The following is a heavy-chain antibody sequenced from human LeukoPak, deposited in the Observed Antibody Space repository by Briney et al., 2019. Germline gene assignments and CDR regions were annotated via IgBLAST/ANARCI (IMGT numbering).Heavy chain of an antibody. J-gene: IGHJ4*02. CDR1: GFTFSDYY. V-gene: IGHV3-11*01. CDR3: ARAQYSGSYHDAFGI. CDR2: ISSSGSTI. Sequence: GGSLRLSCAASGFTFSDYYMSWIRQAPGKGLEWVSYISSSGSTIYYADSVKGRFTISRDNAKNSLYLQMNSLRAEDTAVYYCARAQYSGSYHDAFGIWGQGTLVTVSS. D-gene: IGHD1-26*01.